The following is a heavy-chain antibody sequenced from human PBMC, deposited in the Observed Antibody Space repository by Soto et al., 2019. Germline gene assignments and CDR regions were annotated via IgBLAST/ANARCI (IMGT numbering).Heavy chain of an antibody. V-gene: IGHV1-18*01. Sequence: GASVKVSCKASGYTFTSYGISWVRQAPGQGLEWMGWISAYNGNTNYAQKLQGRVTMTTDTSTSTAYMELRSLRSDDTAVYYCAREGGDFWSGYDFDPWGQGTLVTVSS. CDR3: AREGGDFWSGYDFDP. CDR2: ISAYNGNT. D-gene: IGHD3-3*01. CDR1: GYTFTSYG. J-gene: IGHJ5*02.